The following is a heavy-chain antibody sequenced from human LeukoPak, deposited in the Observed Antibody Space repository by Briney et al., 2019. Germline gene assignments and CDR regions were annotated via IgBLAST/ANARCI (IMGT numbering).Heavy chain of an antibody. CDR1: GYSFTSYW. D-gene: IGHD4-23*01. V-gene: IGHV5-51*01. Sequence: GESLQISCKCSGYSFTSYWIGWVRQLPGKGLEWMGIIYPGDSDTRYSPSFQGQVTISADKSISTAYLQWSSLKASDTAIYYCARRLDYGGNSHGYWGQGTLVTVPS. CDR2: IYPGDSDT. J-gene: IGHJ4*02. CDR3: ARRLDYGGNSHGY.